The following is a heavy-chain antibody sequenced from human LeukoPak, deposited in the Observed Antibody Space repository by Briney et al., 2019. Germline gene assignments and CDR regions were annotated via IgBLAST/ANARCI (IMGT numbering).Heavy chain of an antibody. V-gene: IGHV1-8*01. CDR1: GYTFTSYD. CDR3: ARVSSGSYYLVDY. D-gene: IGHD1-26*01. J-gene: IGHJ4*02. Sequence: GASVKVSCKASGYTFTSYDINWVRQATGQGLEWMGWMNPNSGNTGYAQKFQGRVTMTRNTSISTACMELSSLRSEDTAVYYCARVSSGSYYLVDYWGQGTLVTVSS. CDR2: MNPNSGNT.